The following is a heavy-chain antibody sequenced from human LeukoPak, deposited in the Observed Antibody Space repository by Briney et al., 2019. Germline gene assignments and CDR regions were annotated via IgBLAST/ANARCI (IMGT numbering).Heavy chain of an antibody. CDR3: ARDLGYESSEY. CDR2: IYHSGST. Sequence: SETLSLTCAVSGGSISSGGYSWSWIRQPPGKGLEWIGYIYHSGSTYYNPSLKGRVTISVDRSKNQFSLKLSSVTAADTAVYYCARDLGYESSEYWGQGTLVTVSS. CDR1: GGSISSGGYS. J-gene: IGHJ4*02. V-gene: IGHV4-30-2*01. D-gene: IGHD3-22*01.